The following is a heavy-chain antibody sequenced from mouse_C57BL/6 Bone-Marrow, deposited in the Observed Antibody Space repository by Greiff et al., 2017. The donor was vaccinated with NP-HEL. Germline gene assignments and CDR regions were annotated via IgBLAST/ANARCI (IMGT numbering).Heavy chain of an antibody. Sequence: EVQRVESGGGLVKPGGSLKLSCAASGFTFSSYAMSWVRQTPEKRLEWVATISDGGSYTYYPDNVKGRFTISRDNAKNHLYLQMSHLKSEDTAMYYCARSRWLLPDYFDYGGKGTTLTVSS. J-gene: IGHJ2*01. CDR3: ARSRWLLPDYFDY. D-gene: IGHD2-3*01. CDR2: ISDGGSYT. V-gene: IGHV5-4*01. CDR1: GFTFSSYA.